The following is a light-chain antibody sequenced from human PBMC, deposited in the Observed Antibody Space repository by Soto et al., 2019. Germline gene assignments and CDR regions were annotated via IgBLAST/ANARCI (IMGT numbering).Light chain of an antibody. CDR3: QQYYSWRTWT. CDR2: AAS. J-gene: IGKJ1*01. V-gene: IGKV3-15*01. CDR1: QSVNLN. Sequence: IVVTRYAFIMAACTGERATXSCRASQSVNLNLAWYQQKPAQPPTLLIYAASTMSTGIPTMFSCRRSGPQFNLTIISLRAEDFAVCYCQQYYSWRTWTFSHGTKVEIK.